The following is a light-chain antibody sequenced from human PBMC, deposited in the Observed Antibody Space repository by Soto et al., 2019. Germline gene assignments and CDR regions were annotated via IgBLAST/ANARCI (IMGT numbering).Light chain of an antibody. CDR2: GNS. V-gene: IGLV1-40*01. J-gene: IGLJ3*02. CDR3: QSYDSSLSGNWV. CDR1: SSNIGAGYD. Sequence: QSVLTQPPSVSGAPGQRVTISCTGNSSNIGAGYDVHWYQQLPGTAPKLLIYGNSNRPSGVPDRFSGSKSGTSASLAITGLQAEDEADYYCQSYDSSLSGNWVFGGGTQLTVL.